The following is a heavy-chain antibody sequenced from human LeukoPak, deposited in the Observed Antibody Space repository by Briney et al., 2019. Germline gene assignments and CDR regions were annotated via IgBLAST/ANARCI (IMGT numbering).Heavy chain of an antibody. CDR3: ARDRSSSGCYYFDY. CDR2: IYYSGST. D-gene: IGHD6-19*01. J-gene: IGHJ4*02. CDR1: GGSISSYY. Sequence: SETLSLTCTVSGGSISSYYWSWIRQPPGKGLEWIGYIYYSGSTNYNPSLKSRVTISVDTSKNQFSLKLSSVTAADTAVYHCARDRSSSGCYYFDYWGQGTLVTVSS. V-gene: IGHV4-59*01.